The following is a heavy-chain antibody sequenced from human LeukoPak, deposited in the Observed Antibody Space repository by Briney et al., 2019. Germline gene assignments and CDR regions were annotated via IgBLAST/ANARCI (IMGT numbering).Heavy chain of an antibody. Sequence: QPGRSLRPSCAASGFTFSSYGMHWVRQAPGKGLEWVAVIWYDGSNKYYADSVKGRFTISRDNSKNTLYLQMNSLRAEDTAVYYCAKSAVVVAGDYWGQGTLVTVSS. D-gene: IGHD2-15*01. CDR2: IWYDGSNK. J-gene: IGHJ4*02. V-gene: IGHV3-33*06. CDR3: AKSAVVVAGDY. CDR1: GFTFSSYG.